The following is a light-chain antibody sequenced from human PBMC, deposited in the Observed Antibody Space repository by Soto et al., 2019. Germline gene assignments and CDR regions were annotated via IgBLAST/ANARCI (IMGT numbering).Light chain of an antibody. CDR3: QQYVTSSPRT. V-gene: IGKV3-20*01. CDR1: HTISSSY. CDR2: GIS. J-gene: IGKJ1*01. Sequence: EIVLTQSPGTLSLSPGERATLSCRASHTISSSYLAWYQQKPGQAPRLLMYGISRRATGIPDRFSGSGSRTDFTLTITRLEPEDFAVYYCQQYVTSSPRTFGQGTKVDIK.